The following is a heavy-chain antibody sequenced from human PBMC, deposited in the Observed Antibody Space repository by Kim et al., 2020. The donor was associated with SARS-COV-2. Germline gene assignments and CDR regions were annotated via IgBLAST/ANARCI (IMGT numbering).Heavy chain of an antibody. CDR1: GYTFTSYY. CDR3: AKNIVVVPAAIAWDYYGMDV. CDR2: INPSGGST. D-gene: IGHD2-2*02. Sequence: ASVKVSCKASGYTFTSYYMHWVRQAPGQGLEWMGIINPSGGSTSYAQKFQGRVTMTRDTATSTAYMELRSLRSEDTAVYYCAKNIVVVPAAIAWDYYGMDVWGQGTAVTVSS. V-gene: IGHV1-46*01. J-gene: IGHJ6*02.